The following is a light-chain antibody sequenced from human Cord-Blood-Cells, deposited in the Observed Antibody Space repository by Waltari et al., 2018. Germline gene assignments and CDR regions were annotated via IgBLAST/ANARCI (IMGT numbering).Light chain of an antibody. CDR1: SSDVGGYHY. V-gene: IGLV2-8*01. Sequence: QSALTQPPSASGSPAQSVTIPCTGTSSDVGGYHYVSWYQQHPGKAPKLMIYEVSKRPSGVPDRFSGSKSGNTASLTVSGLQAEDEADYYCSSYAGSNNYVFGTGTKVTVL. J-gene: IGLJ1*01. CDR2: EVS. CDR3: SSYAGSNNYV.